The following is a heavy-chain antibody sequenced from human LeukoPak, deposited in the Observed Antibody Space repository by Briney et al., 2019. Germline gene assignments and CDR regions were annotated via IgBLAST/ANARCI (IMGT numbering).Heavy chain of an antibody. V-gene: IGHV4-59*01. Sequence: PSETLSLTCTVSGDSIIGYYWSWIRQPPGKGLEWIGYIHYSGSTNYNPSLQSRVTISVDTSRSHFSLKLSSATAADTAVYYCARGERLGPDFWGQGTLVTVSS. D-gene: IGHD1-1*01. CDR2: IHYSGST. CDR3: ARGERLGPDF. J-gene: IGHJ4*02. CDR1: GDSIIGYY.